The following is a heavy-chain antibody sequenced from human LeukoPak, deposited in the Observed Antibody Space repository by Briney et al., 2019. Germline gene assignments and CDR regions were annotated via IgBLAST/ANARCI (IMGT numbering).Heavy chain of an antibody. CDR2: ISSSGNDI. D-gene: IGHD2-2*03. V-gene: IGHV3-11*04. CDR3: ARDWIDRGTFDP. CDR1: GFTFSDYY. J-gene: IGHJ5*02. Sequence: GGSLRLSCAASGFTFSDYYMSWIRQAPGKGLEWVSYISSSGNDIYYADSVKGRFTISRDNAKNTLYLQMNSLRAEDTAVYYCARDWIDRGTFDPWGQGTLVTVSS.